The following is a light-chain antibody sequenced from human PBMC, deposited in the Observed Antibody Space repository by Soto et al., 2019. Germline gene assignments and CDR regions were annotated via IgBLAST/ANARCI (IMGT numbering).Light chain of an antibody. J-gene: IGKJ1*01. Sequence: IQMTQSPSSLSASLGDRVTITCRASQAIGTDLGWYQQKPGKAPKRLIYAASSLQSGAPPRFSGSGSGTDFTLTIRSLQSEDFATYVCLQYNSYPRTFGQGTRVDI. CDR1: QAIGTD. V-gene: IGKV1-17*01. CDR3: LQYNSYPRT. CDR2: AAS.